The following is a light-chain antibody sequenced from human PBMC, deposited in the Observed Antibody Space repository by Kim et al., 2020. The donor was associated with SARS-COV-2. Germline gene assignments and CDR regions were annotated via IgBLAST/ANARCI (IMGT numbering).Light chain of an antibody. CDR2: DAS. V-gene: IGKV3-11*01. Sequence: SSGASATLSCRASESGSHNLAWYQQKPGQGPRLLMYDASTRAAGVPARFSGSGSETDFTLTISSLEPEDFAVYYCQLRYNWPPMFIFGQGTKLEI. CDR3: QLRYNWPPMFI. CDR1: ESGSHN. J-gene: IGKJ2*01.